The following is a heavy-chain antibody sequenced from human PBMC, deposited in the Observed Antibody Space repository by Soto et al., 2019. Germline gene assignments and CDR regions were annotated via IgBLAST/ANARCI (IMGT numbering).Heavy chain of an antibody. D-gene: IGHD5-12*01. J-gene: IGHJ4*02. CDR3: AKDRWLQSDY. CDR2: ISGSGGST. CDR1: RFTFSSYA. Sequence: QPGGSLGLSCASSRFTFSSYAMSSVRQAPGKGLEWVSAISGSGGSTYYADSVKGRFTISRDNSKNTLYLQMNSLRAEDTAVYYCAKDRWLQSDYWGQGTLVTVSS. V-gene: IGHV3-23*01.